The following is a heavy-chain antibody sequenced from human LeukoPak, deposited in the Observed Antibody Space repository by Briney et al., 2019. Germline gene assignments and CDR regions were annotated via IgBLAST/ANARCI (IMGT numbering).Heavy chain of an antibody. CDR2: INPNSGGT. CDR3: ARGTAMVTYWFDP. D-gene: IGHD5-18*01. V-gene: IGHV1-2*02. Sequence: ASVKVSFKASGYTFTGYYMHWVRQAPGQGLEWMGWINPNSGGTNYAQKFQGRVTMTRDTSISTAYMELSRLRSDDTAVYYCARGTAMVTYWFDPWGQGTLVTVSS. CDR1: GYTFTGYY. J-gene: IGHJ5*02.